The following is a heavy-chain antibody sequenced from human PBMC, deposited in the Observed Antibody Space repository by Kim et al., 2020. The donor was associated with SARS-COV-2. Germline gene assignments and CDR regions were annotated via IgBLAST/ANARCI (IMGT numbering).Heavy chain of an antibody. Sequence: ADSVKGRFTIARDNAKNSLYLQMNSLRAEDTAVYYCARPSYDSQDQGADYWGQGTLVTVSS. V-gene: IGHV3-48*03. CDR3: ARPSYDSQDQGADY. J-gene: IGHJ4*02. D-gene: IGHD3-3*01.